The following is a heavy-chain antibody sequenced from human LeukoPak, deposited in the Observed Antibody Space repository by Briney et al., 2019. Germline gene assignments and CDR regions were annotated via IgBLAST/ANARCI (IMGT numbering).Heavy chain of an antibody. CDR3: ARVVRYSSGPLTDLLPYYFDS. V-gene: IGHV1-3*03. Sequence: AXVKVSCKTSGYTFTGYYMHWVRQAPGQRLEWMGWINAGNGNTKYSQEFQGRVTISRDTSASTVYMELSSLRSEDMAVYYCARVVRYSSGPLTDLLPYYFDSWGQGTLLTVSS. CDR1: GYTFTGYY. J-gene: IGHJ4*02. D-gene: IGHD6-19*01. CDR2: INAGNGNT.